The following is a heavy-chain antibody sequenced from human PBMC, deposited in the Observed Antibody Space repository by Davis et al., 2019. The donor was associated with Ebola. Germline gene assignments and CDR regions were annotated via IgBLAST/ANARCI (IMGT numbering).Heavy chain of an antibody. V-gene: IGHV1-2*04. D-gene: IGHD2-2*01. CDR3: ARGDIVVVPAAMFPAYYMDV. CDR1: GYTFTGYY. J-gene: IGHJ6*03. Sequence: ASVQVSCKASGYTFTGYYMHWVRQAPGQGLEWMGWINPNSGGTNYAQKFQGWVTMTRDTSISIAYMELSRLRSDDTAVYYCARGDIVVVPAAMFPAYYMDVWGKGTTVTVSS. CDR2: INPNSGGT.